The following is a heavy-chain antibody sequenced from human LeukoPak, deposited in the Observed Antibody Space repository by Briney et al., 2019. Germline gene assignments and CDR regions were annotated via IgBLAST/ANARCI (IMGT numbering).Heavy chain of an antibody. J-gene: IGHJ6*03. CDR1: GFTFSSYA. CDR2: ISYDGSNK. Sequence: PGGSLRLSCAASGFTFSSYAMHWVRQAPGKGLEWVALISYDGSNKYYADSVKGRFTISRDNSKNTLYLQRNSLRTEDTAVYYCARGQRAHVEWSNYMDVWGKGTTVIVSS. D-gene: IGHD3-3*01. V-gene: IGHV3-30*04. CDR3: ARGQRAHVEWSNYMDV.